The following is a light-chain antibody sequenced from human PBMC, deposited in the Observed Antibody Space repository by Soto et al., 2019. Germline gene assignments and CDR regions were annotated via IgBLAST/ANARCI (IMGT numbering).Light chain of an antibody. V-gene: IGKV1-9*01. Sequence: DIQMTQSPSSVSASVGDRVTITCRASQDISNYLVWYQQKPGKAPKPLIYAASTLQSGVPSRFSGSGSGTEFTLTISSLQPEDFATYYCQQLNSYPLTFGPGTKVD. J-gene: IGKJ3*01. CDR3: QQLNSYPLT. CDR2: AAS. CDR1: QDISNY.